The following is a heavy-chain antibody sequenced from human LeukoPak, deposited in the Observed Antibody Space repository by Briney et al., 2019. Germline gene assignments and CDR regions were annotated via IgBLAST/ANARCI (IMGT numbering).Heavy chain of an antibody. CDR2: IYFSGTT. CDR1: GDSIGGYY. D-gene: IGHD5-24*01. Sequence: SETLSLTCTVSGDSIGGYYWGWVRQPPGEGRGWIGYIYFSGTTTYNPSLKSRVTISVDTSKNQFSLKLSSVTAADTAVYYCATQMATMYYFDYWGQGTLVTVSS. J-gene: IGHJ4*02. CDR3: ATQMATMYYFDY. V-gene: IGHV4-59*12.